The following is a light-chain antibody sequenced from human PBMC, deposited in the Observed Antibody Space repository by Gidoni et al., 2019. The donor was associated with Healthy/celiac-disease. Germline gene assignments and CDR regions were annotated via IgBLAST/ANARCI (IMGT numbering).Light chain of an antibody. CDR1: QSLLHSNGYNY. CDR2: LGS. Sequence: DIVMTQSPLSLPVTPVEPASISCRSSQSLLHSNGYNYLDWYLQKPGQSPQLLIYLGSNRASGVPDRFSGSGSGTDFTLKISRGEAEDVGVYYCMQALQTPLTFGGGTKVEIK. J-gene: IGKJ4*01. V-gene: IGKV2-28*01. CDR3: MQALQTPLT.